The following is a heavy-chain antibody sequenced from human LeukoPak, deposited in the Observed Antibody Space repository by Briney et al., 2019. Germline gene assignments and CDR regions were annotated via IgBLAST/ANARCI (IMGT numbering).Heavy chain of an antibody. CDR2: ISPYNGDT. J-gene: IGHJ4*02. D-gene: IGHD3-16*02. CDR1: GYTFTSYG. V-gene: IGHV1-18*01. CDR3: ARTLGYRGSYRSPFDY. Sequence: GASVKVSCKASGYTFTSYGISWVRQAPGQGLEWMGWISPYNGDTNYAQKLQGRVTMTTDTSTSIVYMELRSLRSDDTAVYYCARTLGYRGSYRSPFDYWGQGTLVTVSS.